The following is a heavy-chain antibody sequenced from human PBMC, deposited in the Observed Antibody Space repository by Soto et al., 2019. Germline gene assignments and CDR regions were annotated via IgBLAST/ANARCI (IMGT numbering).Heavy chain of an antibody. V-gene: IGHV1-69*01. CDR3: AGGDEMTAVTIFEY. Sequence: QVQLEQSGPEVKRPGTSVKVSCKTSGGAFGRYSVSWVRQAPGQGLEWIGGVIPVFNTSNYSLKFQGRVAMCADVSTSTVFMELRSLRSEDTALYYCAGGDEMTAVTIFEYWGQGTLVTVSS. CDR1: GGAFGRYS. CDR2: VIPVFNTS. D-gene: IGHD4-17*01. J-gene: IGHJ4*02.